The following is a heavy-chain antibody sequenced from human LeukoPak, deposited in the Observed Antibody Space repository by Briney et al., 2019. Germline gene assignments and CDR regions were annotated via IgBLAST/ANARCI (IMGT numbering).Heavy chain of an antibody. V-gene: IGHV4-34*01. D-gene: IGHD1-26*01. CDR1: GGSFSIYC. CDR2: INQSGST. CDR3: ATMGSGSYFNF. J-gene: IGHJ4*02. Sequence: SETLSLTCGVYGGSFSIYCWNWIRQPPGKGLEWIGEINQSGSTKYNPSLKSRVTISVDTSKNQFSLKLSSVTAADTAVYYCATMGSGSYFNFWGQGSLVTVSP.